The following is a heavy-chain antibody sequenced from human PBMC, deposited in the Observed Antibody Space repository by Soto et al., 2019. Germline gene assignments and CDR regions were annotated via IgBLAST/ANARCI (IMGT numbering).Heavy chain of an antibody. Sequence: GGSLRLSCAASGFTFSSYGMHWVRQAPGKGLEGVSVICYDGSNKYYAYSVKGRVTISIDNSKNTLYLQMNSLRAEDTAVYYCARELSGFGVVSPIYYYGMYXWGQGTTLTVS. CDR3: ARELSGFGVVSPIYYYGMYX. CDR1: GFTFSSYG. CDR2: ICYDGSNK. V-gene: IGHV3-33*01. D-gene: IGHD3-3*01. J-gene: IGHJ6*02.